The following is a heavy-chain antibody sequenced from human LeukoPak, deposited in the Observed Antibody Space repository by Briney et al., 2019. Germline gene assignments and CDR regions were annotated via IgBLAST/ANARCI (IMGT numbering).Heavy chain of an antibody. D-gene: IGHD3-10*01. V-gene: IGHV3-23*01. Sequence: GGSLRLSCAASGFTFSSYAMSWVRQAPGKGLEWVSAISGSGGSTYYADSVKGRFTISRDNSKNTLYLQMNSLRAEDTAVYYCAKDYDSGLLWFGELLGIDYWGQGTLVTVSS. CDR1: GFTFSSYA. J-gene: IGHJ4*02. CDR2: ISGSGGST. CDR3: AKDYDSGLLWFGELLGIDY.